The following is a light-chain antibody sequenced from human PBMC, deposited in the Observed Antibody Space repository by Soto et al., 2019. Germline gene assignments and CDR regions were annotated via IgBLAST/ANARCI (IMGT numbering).Light chain of an antibody. J-gene: IGLJ1*01. V-gene: IGLV2-14*01. CDR3: SSYTSSSIDYV. CDR2: EVS. CDR1: SSDVGGYNY. Sequence: QSALTQPASVSGSPGQSITISCTGTSSDVGGYNYVSWYQQHPGKAPKLMIYEVSNRPSGVSNRFSGSKSGNTASLTISGLQAKDEADYYCSSYTSSSIDYVFGTGTKVTVL.